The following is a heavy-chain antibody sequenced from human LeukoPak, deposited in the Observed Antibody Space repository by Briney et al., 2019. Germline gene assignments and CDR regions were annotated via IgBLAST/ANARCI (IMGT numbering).Heavy chain of an antibody. D-gene: IGHD3-22*01. CDR2: IKQDGSDK. Sequence: GGSLRLSCAASGFTFSSYGMSWVRQDPGKGREWVANIKQDGSDKYYVDSVKGRFTISRDNAKNSLYLQMNSLRAEDTAVYYCARRGASHYYDSSGYRFVYYYMDVWGKGTTVTVSS. V-gene: IGHV3-7*01. CDR1: GFTFSSYG. J-gene: IGHJ6*03. CDR3: ARRGASHYYDSSGYRFVYYYMDV.